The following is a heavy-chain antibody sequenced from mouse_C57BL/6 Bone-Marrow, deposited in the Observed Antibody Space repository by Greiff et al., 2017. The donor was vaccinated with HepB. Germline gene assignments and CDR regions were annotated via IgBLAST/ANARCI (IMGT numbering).Heavy chain of an antibody. J-gene: IGHJ3*01. Sequence: VKLMESGPGLVAPSQSLSITCTVSGFSLTSYGVDWVRQSPGKGLEWLGVIWGVGSTNYNSAIKSRLSISKDNSKSQVFLKMNSLQTDDTAMYYWASITTGGFAYWGQGTLVTVSA. V-gene: IGHV2-6*01. D-gene: IGHD1-1*01. CDR1: GFSLTSYG. CDR3: ASITTGGFAY. CDR2: IWGVGST.